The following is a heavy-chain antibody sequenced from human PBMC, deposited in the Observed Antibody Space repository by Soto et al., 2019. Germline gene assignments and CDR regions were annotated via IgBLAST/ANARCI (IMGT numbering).Heavy chain of an antibody. CDR2: ISDGGSNK. Sequence: PGGSLRLSCAASGFTFSSYGMHWVRQAPGKGLERVAAISDGGSNKYYADSVKGRFTISRDNSKNTLYLQMNSLRAEDTAVYYCAKDPLSYNWNAYKTLNWFDPWGQGTLVTVSS. CDR1: GFTFSSYG. J-gene: IGHJ5*02. V-gene: IGHV3-30*18. CDR3: AKDPLSYNWNAYKTLNWFDP. D-gene: IGHD1-1*01.